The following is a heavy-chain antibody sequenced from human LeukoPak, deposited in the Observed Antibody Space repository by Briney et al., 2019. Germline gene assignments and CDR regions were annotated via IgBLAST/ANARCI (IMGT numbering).Heavy chain of an antibody. J-gene: IGHJ4*02. Sequence: PGRSLRLSCAASGFTFSDYGMHWVRQAPGKGLEWVAVISYDGSNKYYADSVKGRFTISRDISKNTLYLQMNSLRPEDTAVYYCAKEISGYSYGSDYWGQGTLVTVSS. D-gene: IGHD5-12*01. CDR2: ISYDGSNK. CDR1: GFTFSDYG. V-gene: IGHV3-30*18. CDR3: AKEISGYSYGSDY.